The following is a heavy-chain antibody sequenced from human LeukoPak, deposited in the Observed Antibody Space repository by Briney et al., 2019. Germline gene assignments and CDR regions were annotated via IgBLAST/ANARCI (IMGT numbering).Heavy chain of an antibody. V-gene: IGHV4-59*02. CDR1: GASVSNSH. CDR3: AEGYFEPFAH. D-gene: IGHD2/OR15-2a*01. Sequence: PSETLSLTCTVSGASVSNSHWNWIRQFPGKGLEWIDCLSYTGKTDYNPSLSSRVTMSLGTSNNQVSLKLKSVTAADTALYFCAEGYFEPFAHWGPGTLVTVSS. J-gene: IGHJ4*02. CDR2: LSYTGKT.